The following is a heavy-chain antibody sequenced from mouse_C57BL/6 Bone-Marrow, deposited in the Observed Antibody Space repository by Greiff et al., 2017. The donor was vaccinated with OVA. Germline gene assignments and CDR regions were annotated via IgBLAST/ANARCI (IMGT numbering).Heavy chain of an antibody. CDR3: ARAIDSSKAY. J-gene: IGHJ3*01. D-gene: IGHD3-2*02. CDR1: GYTFTSYG. CDR2: IYPRSGNT. V-gene: IGHV1-81*01. Sequence: VKLQESGAELARPGASVKLSCKASGYTFTSYGISWVKQRTGQGLEWIGEIYPRSGNTYYNEKFKGKATLTADKSSSTAYMELRSLTSEDSAVYFCARAIDSSKAYWGQGTLVTVSA.